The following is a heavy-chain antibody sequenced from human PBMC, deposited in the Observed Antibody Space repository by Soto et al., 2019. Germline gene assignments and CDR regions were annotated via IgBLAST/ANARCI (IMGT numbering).Heavy chain of an antibody. CDR1: GYTFTSYD. CDR3: ARGQSSVAGSYYVGSDY. J-gene: IGHJ4*02. Sequence: ASVKVSCKASGYTFTSYDINWVRQATGQGLEWMGWMNPNSGNPGYAQKFQGRVTMTRNTSISTAYMELSSLRSEDTAVYYCARGQSSVAGSYYVGSDYWGQGTLVTVSS. V-gene: IGHV1-8*01. D-gene: IGHD3-10*01. CDR2: MNPNSGNP.